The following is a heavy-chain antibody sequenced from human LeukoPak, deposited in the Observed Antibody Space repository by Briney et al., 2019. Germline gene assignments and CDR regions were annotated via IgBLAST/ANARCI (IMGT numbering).Heavy chain of an antibody. CDR2: IYYSGST. J-gene: IGHJ3*02. CDR1: GGSISSSSYY. D-gene: IGHD1-1*01. V-gene: IGHV4-39*07. Sequence: SETLSLTCTVSGGSISSSSYYWGWIRQPPGKGLEWIGSIYYSGSTYYNPSLKSRVTISVDTSKNQFSLKLSSETAADTAVYYCARLDWIDEYAFDIWGQGTMVTVSS. CDR3: ARLDWIDEYAFDI.